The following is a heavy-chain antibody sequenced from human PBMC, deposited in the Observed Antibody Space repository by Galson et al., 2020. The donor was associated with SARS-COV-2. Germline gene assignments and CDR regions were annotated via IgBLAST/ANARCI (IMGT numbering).Heavy chain of an antibody. J-gene: IGHJ6*02. Sequence: SETLSLTCAVYGGSFSGYYWSWIRQPPGKGLEWIGEINHSGSTNYNPSLKSRVTISVDTSKNQFSLKLSSVTAADTAVYYCARGVEHYYYYGMDVWGQGTTVTVSS. CDR3: ARGVEHYYYYGMDV. V-gene: IGHV4-34*01. CDR2: INHSGST. CDR1: GGSFSGYY.